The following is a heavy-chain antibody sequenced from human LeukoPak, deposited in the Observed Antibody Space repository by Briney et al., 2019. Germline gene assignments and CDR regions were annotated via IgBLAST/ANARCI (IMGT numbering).Heavy chain of an antibody. D-gene: IGHD3-10*01. CDR1: GGTFSSYA. Sequence: SVKVSFKASGGTFSSYAISWVRQAPGQGLEWMGGIIPIFGTANYAQKFQGRVTITADKSTSTAYMELSSLRSEDTAVYYCARDLLWFGELFYWFDPWGQGTLVTVSS. V-gene: IGHV1-69*06. J-gene: IGHJ5*02. CDR2: IIPIFGTA. CDR3: ARDLLWFGELFYWFDP.